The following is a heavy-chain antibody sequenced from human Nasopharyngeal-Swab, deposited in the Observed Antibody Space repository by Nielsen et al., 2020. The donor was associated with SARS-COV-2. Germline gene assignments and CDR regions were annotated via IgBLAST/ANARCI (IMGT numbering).Heavy chain of an antibody. J-gene: IGHJ6*03. Sequence: WIRQSPGKGLEWVSAISGSDGSTYYADSVKGRFTISRDNSKNTLYLQMNSLRAEDTAVYYCAKGTKNGGWIGYYYYMDVWGKGTTVTVSS. V-gene: IGHV3-23*01. CDR3: AKGTKNGGWIGYYYYMDV. D-gene: IGHD2-2*03. CDR2: ISGSDGST.